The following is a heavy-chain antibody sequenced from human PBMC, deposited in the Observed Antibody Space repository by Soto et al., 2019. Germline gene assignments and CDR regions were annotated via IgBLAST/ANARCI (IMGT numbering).Heavy chain of an antibody. CDR1: GFTFSDHA. V-gene: IGHV3-23*01. Sequence: EVQLLESGGGLVQPGGSLRLSCTASGFTFSDHAMTWVRQAPGKGLEWVSGISGGGSGAYYADSVKGRFTVSRANSKNTVFLQMDSLRAEGTAVYYCAIDLWWYTHWGQGTLVTVSS. J-gene: IGHJ4*02. CDR2: ISGGGSGA. D-gene: IGHD2-15*01. CDR3: AIDLWWYTH.